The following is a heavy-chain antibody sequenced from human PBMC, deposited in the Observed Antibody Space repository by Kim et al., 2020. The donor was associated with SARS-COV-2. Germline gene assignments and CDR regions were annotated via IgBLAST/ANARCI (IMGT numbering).Heavy chain of an antibody. D-gene: IGHD2-2*01. V-gene: IGHV3-23*01. J-gene: IGHJ4*02. CDR3: AGICGTTSCSDDY. Sequence: YANSARGRFTTSRDNPKRTVHLQMNSVRAEDTAVYYCAGICGTTSCSDDYWGQGTLVTVSS.